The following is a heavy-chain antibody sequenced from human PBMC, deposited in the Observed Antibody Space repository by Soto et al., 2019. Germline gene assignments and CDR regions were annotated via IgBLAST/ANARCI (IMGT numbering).Heavy chain of an antibody. V-gene: IGHV3-43*01. D-gene: IGHD2-15*01. CDR2: ISWDGGSI. J-gene: IGHJ5*01. CDR1: GFKFGDYM. CDR3: AKEGNGGSPLDS. Sequence: PVGSLRLSCEASGFKFGDYMMHWVRQAPGKGLEWISLISWDGGSIDYADSIKGRFTVSRDNSKTSLYLHMHSLTSDDTAFYFCAKEGNGGSPLDSWGQGTLVTVSS.